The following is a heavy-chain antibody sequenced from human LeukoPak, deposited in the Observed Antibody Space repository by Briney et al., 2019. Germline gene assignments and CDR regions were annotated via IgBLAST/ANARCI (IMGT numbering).Heavy chain of an antibody. Sequence: GASVKVSCKASGYTFTGYYMHWVRQAPGQGLEWMGWINPNSGGTNYAQKYQGRVTMTRDTSISTAYMELSRLRSDDTAVYYCARDQYYGSGSYYPPSLYYFDYWCQGTLVTVSS. CDR3: ARDQYYGSGSYYPPSLYYFDY. J-gene: IGHJ4*02. CDR1: GYTFTGYY. D-gene: IGHD3-10*01. CDR2: INPNSGGT. V-gene: IGHV1-2*02.